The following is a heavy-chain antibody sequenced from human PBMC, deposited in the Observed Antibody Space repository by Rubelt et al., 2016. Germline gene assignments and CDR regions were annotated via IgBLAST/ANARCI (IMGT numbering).Heavy chain of an antibody. Sequence: GKKPGSSVKVSCKASGGTFSSYGISWVRQAPGQGLEWMGRIIPMLGIAHYPQKFQGRVTITADKSTSTAYMELSSLRSEDTAVYYCAKDQLTGAGWLPTAGYWGQGTLVTVSS. CDR1: GGTFSSYG. CDR2: IIPMLGIA. CDR3: AKDQLTGAGWLPTAGY. V-gene: IGHV1-69*04. J-gene: IGHJ4*02. D-gene: IGHD1-14*01.